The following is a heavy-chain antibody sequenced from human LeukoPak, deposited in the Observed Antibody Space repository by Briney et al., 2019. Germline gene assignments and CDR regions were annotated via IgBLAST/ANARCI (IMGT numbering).Heavy chain of an antibody. D-gene: IGHD4-11*01. CDR3: AREHYSNYLFDY. Sequence: CITAYNGTTNSAQHLHGSVTITTDTSPSTAYMELRSLSSGETAVYYCAREHYSNYLFDYWGQGTLVTVSS. J-gene: IGHJ4*02. CDR2: ITAYNGTT. V-gene: IGHV1-18*01.